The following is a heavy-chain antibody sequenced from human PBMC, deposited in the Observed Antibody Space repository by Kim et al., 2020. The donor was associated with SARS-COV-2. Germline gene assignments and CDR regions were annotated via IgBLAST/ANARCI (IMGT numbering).Heavy chain of an antibody. Sequence: GGSLRLSCAASGFTFSSYEMNWVRQAPGKGLEWVSYISSSGSTIYYADSVKGRFTISRDNAKNSLYLQMNSLRAEDTAVYYCARFRRSGSHLLSYYYYYGMDVWGQGTTVTVSS. CDR2: ISSSGSTI. J-gene: IGHJ6*02. V-gene: IGHV3-48*03. D-gene: IGHD1-26*01. CDR1: GFTFSSYE. CDR3: ARFRRSGSHLLSYYYYYGMDV.